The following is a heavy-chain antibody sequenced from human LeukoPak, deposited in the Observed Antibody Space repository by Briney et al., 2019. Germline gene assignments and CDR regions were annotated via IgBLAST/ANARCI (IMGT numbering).Heavy chain of an antibody. J-gene: IGHJ4*02. D-gene: IGHD1-26*01. CDR3: ARAPQGEWENPHFDY. Sequence: GGSLRLSCAASGFTFSDYYMSWIRQAPGKGLEWVSYISSSGSTIYYADTVKGRFTISRDNAKNSLYLQMNSLRAEDTAVYYCARAPQGEWENPHFDYWGQGTLVTASS. CDR1: GFTFSDYY. V-gene: IGHV3-11*01. CDR2: ISSSGSTI.